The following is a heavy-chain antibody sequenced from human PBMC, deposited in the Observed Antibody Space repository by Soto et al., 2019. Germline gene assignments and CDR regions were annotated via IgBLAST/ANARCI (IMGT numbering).Heavy chain of an antibody. CDR1: GGSVSSGSYY. CDR3: VRDRSSDGRLRGGIDY. D-gene: IGHD3-10*01. V-gene: IGHV4-61*01. CDR2: IYYSGST. J-gene: IGHJ4*02. Sequence: SETLSLTCTVSGGSVSSGSYYWSWIRQPPGKGLEWIGYIYYSGSTNYNPSLKSRVTISVDTSKNQFSLKLSSVTAADTAVYYCVRDRSSDGRLRGGIDYWGQGTLVTVSS.